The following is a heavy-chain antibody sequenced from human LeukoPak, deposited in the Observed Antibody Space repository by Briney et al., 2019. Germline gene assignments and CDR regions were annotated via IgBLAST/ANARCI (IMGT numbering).Heavy chain of an antibody. Sequence: SETLSLTCTVSGGSISSGGYYWSWIRQHPGKGLEWIGYIYYSGSTYYNPSLKSRVTIPVDASKNQFSLKLSSVTAADTAVYYCALYYYDSSAFDIWGQGTMVTVSS. V-gene: IGHV4-31*03. CDR3: ALYYYDSSAFDI. CDR1: GGSISSGGYY. J-gene: IGHJ3*02. CDR2: IYYSGST. D-gene: IGHD3-22*01.